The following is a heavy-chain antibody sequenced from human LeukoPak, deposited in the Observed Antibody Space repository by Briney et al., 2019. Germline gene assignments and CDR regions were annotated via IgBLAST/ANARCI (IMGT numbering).Heavy chain of an antibody. Sequence: GGSLRLSCAASGFTFSDYYMSWIRQAPGKGREWVSYISSSGSTIYYADSVKGRFTISRDNAKNSLYLQMNSLRAEDTAVYYCARDQVYGDYGMDVWGQGTTVTVSS. CDR3: ARDQVYGDYGMDV. CDR1: GFTFSDYY. J-gene: IGHJ6*02. V-gene: IGHV3-11*01. D-gene: IGHD4-17*01. CDR2: ISSSGSTI.